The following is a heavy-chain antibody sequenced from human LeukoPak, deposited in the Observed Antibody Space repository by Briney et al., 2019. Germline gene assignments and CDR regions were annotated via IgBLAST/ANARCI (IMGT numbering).Heavy chain of an antibody. D-gene: IGHD3-22*01. J-gene: IGHJ4*02. CDR3: ARDWDSSGYYAHY. V-gene: IGHV1-18*01. CDR2: ISAYNGNT. Sequence: ASVKVSCKASGYTFTSYGISWVRQAPGQGLEWMGWISAYNGNTNYAQKLQGRVTMTTDTSTSTACMELSSLRSEDTAVYYCARDWDSSGYYAHYWGQGTLVTVSS. CDR1: GYTFTSYG.